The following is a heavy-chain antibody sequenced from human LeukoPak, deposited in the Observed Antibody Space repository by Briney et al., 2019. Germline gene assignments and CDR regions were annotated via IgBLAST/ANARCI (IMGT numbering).Heavy chain of an antibody. J-gene: IGHJ6*03. D-gene: IGHD6-13*01. V-gene: IGHV1-8*01. CDR3: ARHGEIAAAGYYYYYMDV. CDR2: MNPNSGNT. CDR1: GYTFTSYD. Sequence: ASVKVSCKASGYTFTSYDFNWVRQATGQGLEWMGWMNPNSGNTGYAQKFQGRVTMTRNTSISTAYMELSSLRSEDTAVYYCARHGEIAAAGYYYYYMDVWGKGTTVTVSS.